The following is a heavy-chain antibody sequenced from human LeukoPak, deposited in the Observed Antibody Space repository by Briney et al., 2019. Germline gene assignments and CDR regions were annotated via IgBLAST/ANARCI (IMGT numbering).Heavy chain of an antibody. J-gene: IGHJ4*02. CDR3: ARTPVGFNTVTPTDVRY. V-gene: IGHV1-18*01. Sequence: ASVKVSCKASGYTFTSYGISWVRQAPGQGLEWMGWISAYNGNTNYAQKLQGRVTMTTDTSTTTAYMELRSLRSDDTAVYYCARTPVGFNTVTPTDVRYWGQGTLVTVSS. CDR1: GYTFTSYG. D-gene: IGHD4-17*01. CDR2: ISAYNGNT.